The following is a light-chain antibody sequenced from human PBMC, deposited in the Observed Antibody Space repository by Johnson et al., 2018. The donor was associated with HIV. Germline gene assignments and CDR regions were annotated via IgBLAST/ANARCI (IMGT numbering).Light chain of an antibody. V-gene: IGLV1-51*01. CDR2: DNN. Sequence: QSVLTQPPSVSAAPGQKVTISCSGSSSNIGNNYVSWYQQVPGAAPKLLIYDNNKRPSGIPDRFPGSKSGTSATLGITGLQTGDEADYYCGTWDSSLSAYVVGTGTKVTVL. J-gene: IGLJ1*01. CDR1: SSNIGNNY. CDR3: GTWDSSLSAYV.